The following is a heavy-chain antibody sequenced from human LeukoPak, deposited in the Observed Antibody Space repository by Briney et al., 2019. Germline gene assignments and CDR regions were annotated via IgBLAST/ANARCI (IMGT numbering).Heavy chain of an antibody. CDR2: IYYSWST. V-gene: IGHV4-59*01. J-gene: IGHJ4*02. CDR1: GGSISSYY. Sequence: PSETLSLICTVSGGSISSYYWSWIRQPPGKGLEWIGYIYYSWSTNYKPSLKSRVTISVDTSKNQFSLKLSSVTAADTAVYYCARMSRARTLGSPLSVTPYFDYWGRGTLVTVSS. D-gene: IGHD4-17*01. CDR3: ARMSRARTLGSPLSVTPYFDY.